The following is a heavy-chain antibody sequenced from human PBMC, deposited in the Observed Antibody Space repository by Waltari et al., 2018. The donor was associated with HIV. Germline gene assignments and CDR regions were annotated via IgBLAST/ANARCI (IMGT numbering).Heavy chain of an antibody. Sequence: QVQLQQWGAGLLKPSETLSLTCAVYGASFSGYYWTWIRQPPGKGLEWIGEINNRGRTNAIPALKTRGTRSVDTSKTQFSLKLSSETSSHTAIYYCARGSIVLVPAATNYFDYCSEGILVTVSS. J-gene: IGHJ4*02. CDR1: GASFSGYY. CDR3: ARGSIVLVPAATNYFDY. CDR2: INNRGRT. D-gene: IGHD2-2*01. V-gene: IGHV4-34*01.